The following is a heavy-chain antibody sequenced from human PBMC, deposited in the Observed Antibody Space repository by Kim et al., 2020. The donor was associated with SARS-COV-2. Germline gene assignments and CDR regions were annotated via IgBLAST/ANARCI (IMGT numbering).Heavy chain of an antibody. D-gene: IGHD6-19*01. CDR1: GFTFSSYA. J-gene: IGHJ4*02. CDR2: ISGSGGST. Sequence: GGSLRLSCAASGFTFSSYAMSWVRQAPGKGLEWVSAISGSGGSTYYADSVKGRFTISRDNSKNTLYLQMNSLRAEDTAVYYCAKDQDEQWLVGSDYWGQGTLVTVSS. CDR3: AKDQDEQWLVGSDY. V-gene: IGHV3-23*01.